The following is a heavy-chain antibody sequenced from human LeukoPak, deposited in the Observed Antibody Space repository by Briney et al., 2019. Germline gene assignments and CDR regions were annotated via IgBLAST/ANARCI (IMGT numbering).Heavy chain of an antibody. CDR1: GFTFSDHY. V-gene: IGHV3-72*01. CDR2: IRNKASTYTT. J-gene: IGHJ4*02. D-gene: IGHD4-11*01. CDR3: ARGGSDYTNYYFDY. Sequence: PGGSLRLSCAASGFTFSDHYMDWVRQAPGKGLEWVGRIRNKASTYTTQYAASVKGRFTISRDDSKSSLYLQMNSLKTEDTAMYYCARGGSDYTNYYFDYWGQGTLVTVSS.